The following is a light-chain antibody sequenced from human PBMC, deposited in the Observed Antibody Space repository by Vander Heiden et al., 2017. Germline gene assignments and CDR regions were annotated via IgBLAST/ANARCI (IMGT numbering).Light chain of an antibody. CDR1: SSNIGAGYD. CDR2: GNN. CDR3: QSFDSSLSVV. J-gene: IGLJ2*01. Sequence: QSVLTKPPSVSGAPGQRVTISCTGSSSNIGAGYDVHWYQQLPGTAPKLLIYGNNNRPSGVPDRFSGSKSGTSASLAITGLQAEDEAEYHCQSFDSSLSVVFGGGTKLTVL. V-gene: IGLV1-40*01.